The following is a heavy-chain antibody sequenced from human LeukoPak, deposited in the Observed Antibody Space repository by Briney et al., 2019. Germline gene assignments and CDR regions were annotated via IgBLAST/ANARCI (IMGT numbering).Heavy chain of an antibody. D-gene: IGHD3-3*01. CDR1: GFTSSSYA. V-gene: IGHV3-23*01. J-gene: IGHJ4*02. CDR3: AKLSPKVLEWALAV. Sequence: GGSLRLSCAASGFTSSSYALNWVRQAPGKGLEWVATVSGSGDRMYHADSVRGRFTISRDNSKNTIYLQMNSLRAEDTALYYCAKLSPKVLEWALAVWGQGTLVIVSS. CDR2: VSGSGDRM.